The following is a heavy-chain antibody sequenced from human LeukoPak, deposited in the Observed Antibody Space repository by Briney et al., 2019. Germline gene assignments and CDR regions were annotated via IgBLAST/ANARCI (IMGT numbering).Heavy chain of an antibody. CDR3: ARAIGSYDFWSGYQNPHVFDI. J-gene: IGHJ3*02. CDR1: GYTFTGYY. Sequence: ASVKVSCKASGYTFTGYYMHWVRQAPGQGLEWMGWINPNSGGTNYAQKFQGRVTMTRDTSISTAYMELSSLRSEDTAMYYCARAIGSYDFWSGYQNPHVFDIWGQGTMVTVSS. D-gene: IGHD3-3*01. V-gene: IGHV1-2*02. CDR2: INPNSGGT.